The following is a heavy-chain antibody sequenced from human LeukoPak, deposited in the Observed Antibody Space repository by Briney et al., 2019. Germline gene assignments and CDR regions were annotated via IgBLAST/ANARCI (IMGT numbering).Heavy chain of an antibody. D-gene: IGHD1-1*01. Sequence: PGGSLRLSCAVSGFTFSSYAMRWVRQAPGKGLEYVSAISSNGGSKYYANSVKGRFTISRDNSQNTLYLQMGSLRAEDMAVYYCARDGVPGTYYYYYMDVWGKGTTVTVSS. V-gene: IGHV3-64*01. J-gene: IGHJ6*03. CDR3: ARDGVPGTYYYYYMDV. CDR2: ISSNGGSK. CDR1: GFTFSSYA.